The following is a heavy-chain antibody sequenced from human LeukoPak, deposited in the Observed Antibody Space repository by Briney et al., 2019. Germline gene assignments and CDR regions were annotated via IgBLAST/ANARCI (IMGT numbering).Heavy chain of an antibody. CDR1: GYTFTSYA. CDR2: INAGNGDT. V-gene: IGHV1-3*01. J-gene: IGHJ4*02. D-gene: IGHD1-26*01. Sequence: GASVKISCKASGYTFTSYAMHWVRQAPGQRLEWMGWINAGNGDTKYSQNFQGRVTITRDTSASTAYMELSSLRSEDTAVYYCARDSTVGATDYWGQGTLVTVSS. CDR3: ARDSTVGATDY.